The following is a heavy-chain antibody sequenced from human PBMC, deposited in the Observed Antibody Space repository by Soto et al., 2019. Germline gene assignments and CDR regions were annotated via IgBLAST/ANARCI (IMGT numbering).Heavy chain of an antibody. V-gene: IGHV3-23*01. CDR2: ISGGGGSS. J-gene: IGHJ4*02. D-gene: IGHD2-21*02. Sequence: EVQLLESWGGLVQPGGSLRLSCAASGFTFSNYAMSWVRQAPGKGLEWVSGISGGGGSSYYADSVKGRFTISRDNSKIMLYLQLNRLRAEDTAVYYGAHTCGVDCHSVVFYWGQGTLVIVSS. CDR3: AHTCGVDCHSVVFY. CDR1: GFTFSNYA.